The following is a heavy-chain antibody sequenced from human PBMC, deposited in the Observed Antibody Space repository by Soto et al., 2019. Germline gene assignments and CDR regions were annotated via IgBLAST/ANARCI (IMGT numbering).Heavy chain of an antibody. V-gene: IGHV1-2*02. CDR3: ARVMTAAATDY. Sequence: ASVTVSCKAYGYTFTYYYMHWLRQAPGQGLEWMGWINVNSGGTNYAQRVQGRVTMTRDTSISTGYMELSRLRSDDTAVYYCARVMTAAATDYWGQGTLVTVSS. CDR1: GYTFTYYY. D-gene: IGHD2-15*01. J-gene: IGHJ4*02. CDR2: INVNSGGT.